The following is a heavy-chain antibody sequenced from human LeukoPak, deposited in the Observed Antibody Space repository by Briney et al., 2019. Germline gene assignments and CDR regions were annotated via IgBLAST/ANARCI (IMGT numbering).Heavy chain of an antibody. Sequence: SETLSLTCAVSGGSISSSNWWSWVRQPPGKGLEWIGEIYHSGSTNYNPSLKSRVTISVDKSKNQFSLKLSSVTAADTAVYYCARDRLWFGELSNNNWFDPWGQGTLVTVSS. J-gene: IGHJ5*02. CDR3: ARDRLWFGELSNNNWFDP. V-gene: IGHV4-4*02. D-gene: IGHD3-10*01. CDR2: IYHSGST. CDR1: GGSISSSNW.